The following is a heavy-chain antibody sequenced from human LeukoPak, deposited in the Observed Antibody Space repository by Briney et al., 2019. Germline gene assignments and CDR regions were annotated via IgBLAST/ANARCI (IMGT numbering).Heavy chain of an antibody. CDR1: GFTFSDYY. J-gene: IGHJ5*02. Sequence: GGSLRLSCAASGFTFSDYYMSWIRQAPGKGLEWVSYISSSGSTIYYADSVKGRFTISRDNAKNSLYLQMNSLRAEDTAVYYCARDEQLVENWFDPWGREPWSPSPQ. D-gene: IGHD6-13*01. CDR2: ISSSGSTI. CDR3: ARDEQLVENWFDP. V-gene: IGHV3-11*01.